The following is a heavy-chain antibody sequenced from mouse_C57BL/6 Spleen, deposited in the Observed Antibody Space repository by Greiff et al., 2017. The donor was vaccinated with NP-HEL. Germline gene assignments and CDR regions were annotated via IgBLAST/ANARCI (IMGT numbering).Heavy chain of an antibody. Sequence: VKLMESGAELVKPGASVKISCKASGYAFSSYWMNWVKQRPGKGLEWIGQIYPGDGDTNYNGKFKGKATLTADKSSSTAYMQLSSLTSEDSAVYFCARTTVVEEVDYWGQGTTLTVSS. CDR1: GYAFSSYW. CDR3: ARTTVVEEVDY. CDR2: IYPGDGDT. D-gene: IGHD1-1*01. V-gene: IGHV1-80*01. J-gene: IGHJ2*01.